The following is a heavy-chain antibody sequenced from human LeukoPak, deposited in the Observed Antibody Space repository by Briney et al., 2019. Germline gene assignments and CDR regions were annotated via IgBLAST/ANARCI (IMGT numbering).Heavy chain of an antibody. Sequence: GGSLRLSCAASGFTFSDYYMSWIRQAPGKGLEWVAYISNGDTPTYNTDSVKGRFTISRDNSKNTLFLQMNSLRAEDTAVYYCARDDALGDNALDIWGQGTTVTVSS. CDR1: GFTFSDYY. D-gene: IGHD3-16*01. CDR2: ISNGDTPT. CDR3: ARDDALGDNALDI. J-gene: IGHJ3*02. V-gene: IGHV3-11*04.